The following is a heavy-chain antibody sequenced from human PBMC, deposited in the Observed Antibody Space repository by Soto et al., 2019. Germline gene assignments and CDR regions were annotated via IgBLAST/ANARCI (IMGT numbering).Heavy chain of an antibody. CDR2: ISGSGGST. D-gene: IGHD6-19*01. Sequence: PGGSLRLSCAASGFTFSSYWMHWVRQAPGKGLVWVSAISGSGGSTYYADSVKGRFTISRDNSKNTLYLQMNSLRAEDTAVYYCAKGDSSGPPRGWFDPWGQGTLVTVSS. J-gene: IGHJ5*02. CDR1: GFTFSSYW. V-gene: IGHV3-23*01. CDR3: AKGDSSGPPRGWFDP.